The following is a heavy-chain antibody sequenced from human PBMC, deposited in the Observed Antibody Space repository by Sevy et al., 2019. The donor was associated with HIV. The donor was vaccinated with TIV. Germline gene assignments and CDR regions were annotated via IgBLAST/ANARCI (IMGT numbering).Heavy chain of an antibody. CDR2: IGTAGDT. CDR1: GFTFSSYE. V-gene: IGHV3-13*01. CDR3: ARAYSSGWYDY. D-gene: IGHD6-19*01. Sequence: GGSLRLSCAASGFTFSSYEMHWVRQATGKGLEWVSAIGTAGDTYYPGSVKGRFTISRENAKNSLYLQMNSLRVEDTAVYYCARAYSSGWYDYWGQGTLVTVSS. J-gene: IGHJ4*02.